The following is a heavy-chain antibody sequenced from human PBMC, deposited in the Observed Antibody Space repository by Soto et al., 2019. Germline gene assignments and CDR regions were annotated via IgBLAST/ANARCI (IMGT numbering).Heavy chain of an antibody. D-gene: IGHD1-1*01. CDR1: GFTFDNCG. Sequence: EVQLVESGGGLVQPGRSLRLSCAASGFTFDNCGMHWVRQAPGKGLEWVSGISWDSGTIGYADSVKGRFTISRADAKNSLYLQMNSLRREDTALYYCVQGRYPTMATPLDHWGQGTLVTVSS. CDR3: VQGRYPTMATPLDH. CDR2: ISWDSGTI. J-gene: IGHJ5*02. V-gene: IGHV3-9*01.